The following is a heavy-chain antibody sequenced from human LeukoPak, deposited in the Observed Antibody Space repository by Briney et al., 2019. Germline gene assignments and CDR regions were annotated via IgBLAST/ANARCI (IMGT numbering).Heavy chain of an antibody. CDR3: ARVVEDIVVVPAATKYYYYYYMDV. V-gene: IGHV1-69*13. D-gene: IGHD2-2*01. CDR2: IIPIFGTA. Sequence: SVKVSCKASGGTFSSYAIRWVRQAPGQGLEWMGGIIPIFGTANYAQKFQGRVTITADESTSTAYMELSSLRSEDTAVYYCARVVEDIVVVPAATKYYYYYYMDVWGKGTTVTVSS. J-gene: IGHJ6*03. CDR1: GGTFSSYA.